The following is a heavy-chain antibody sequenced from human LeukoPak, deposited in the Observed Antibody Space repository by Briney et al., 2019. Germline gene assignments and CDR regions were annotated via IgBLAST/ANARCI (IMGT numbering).Heavy chain of an antibody. CDR3: APGTYYYDSSGHLD. D-gene: IGHD3-22*01. V-gene: IGHV1-24*01. Sequence: ASVKVSCTVSGYTLTELAMHWVRQAPGKGLEWMGGFGPEGGETIYAQKFQGRVTMTADTSTDTAYMELSSLRSEDTAVYYCAPGTYYYDSSGHLDWGQGTLVTVSS. CDR2: FGPEGGET. J-gene: IGHJ4*02. CDR1: GYTLTELA.